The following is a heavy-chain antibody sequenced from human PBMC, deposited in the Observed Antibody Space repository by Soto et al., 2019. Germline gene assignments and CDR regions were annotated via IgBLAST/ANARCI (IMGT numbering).Heavy chain of an antibody. Sequence: GGSLRLSCAAFGLTISGKKYVAWVRQAPGKGLEWVSALYDVDGSFYADSVKGRFTTSSDSSKTTVYLQMNGLRPDDTAVYYCATWHEREHAYDVWGQGTTVTVSS. V-gene: IGHV3-53*01. CDR2: LYDVDGS. D-gene: IGHD1-1*01. J-gene: IGHJ3*01. CDR3: ATWHEREHAYDV. CDR1: GLTISGKKY.